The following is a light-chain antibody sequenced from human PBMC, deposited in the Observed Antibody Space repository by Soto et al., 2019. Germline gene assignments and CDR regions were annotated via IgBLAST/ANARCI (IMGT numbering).Light chain of an antibody. Sequence: QSALTQPASVSGSPGQSITISCTGTSSDVGGYNYVSWYQQHPGKAPKLMIYEVSNRPSGVSNRFSGSKSGNTASLTISGLQAEDEAEYYCSSYTSSSTSAVVFGGGTKLTVL. J-gene: IGLJ2*01. CDR1: SSDVGGYNY. V-gene: IGLV2-14*01. CDR3: SSYTSSSTSAVV. CDR2: EVS.